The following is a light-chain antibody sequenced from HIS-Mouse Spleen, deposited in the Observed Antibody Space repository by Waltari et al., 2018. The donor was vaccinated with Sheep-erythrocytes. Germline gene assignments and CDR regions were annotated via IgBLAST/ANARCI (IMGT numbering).Light chain of an antibody. V-gene: IGLV2-14*01. CDR2: EVS. CDR3: SSYTSSSTLT. CDR1: SSDVGGYNY. Sequence: QSALTQPASVSGSPGQSITISCTGTSSDVGGYNYVSWYQQHPGKAPKLMIYEVSNRPSGVSNRFSGSQSGTPASLTISGLQAEDEADYYCSSYTSSSTLTFGGGTKLTVL. J-gene: IGLJ2*01.